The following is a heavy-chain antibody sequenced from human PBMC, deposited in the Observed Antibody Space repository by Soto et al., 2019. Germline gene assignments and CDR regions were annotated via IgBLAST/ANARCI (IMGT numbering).Heavy chain of an antibody. Sequence: GESLKISCKGSGYSFTSYWNGWVRQMPGKGLEWMGIIYPGDSDTRYSPSYQGQVTISAAKSIRSAYLQWSSLKASDTAMYYCARPDSSDSFDYWGQGTMVTVSS. V-gene: IGHV5-51*01. D-gene: IGHD3-22*01. CDR1: GYSFTSYW. CDR2: IYPGDSDT. J-gene: IGHJ3*01. CDR3: ARPDSSDSFDY.